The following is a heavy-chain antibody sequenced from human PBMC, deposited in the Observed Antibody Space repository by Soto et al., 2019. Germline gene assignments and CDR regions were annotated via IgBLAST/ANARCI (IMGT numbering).Heavy chain of an antibody. CDR3: ARVKRGQLVLDY. J-gene: IGHJ4*02. V-gene: IGHV4-30-2*01. CDR1: GGSISSGGYS. Sequence: PSETLSLTCAVSGGSISSGGYSWSWIRQPPGKGLEWIGYIYHSGSTYYNPSLKSRVTISVDRSKNQFSLKLSSVTAADTAVYYCARVKRGQLVLDYWGQGTLVSVSS. D-gene: IGHD6-13*01. CDR2: IYHSGST.